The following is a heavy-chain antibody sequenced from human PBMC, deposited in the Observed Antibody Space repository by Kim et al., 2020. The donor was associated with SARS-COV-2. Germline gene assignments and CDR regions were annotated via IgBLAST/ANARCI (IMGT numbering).Heavy chain of an antibody. CDR3: ARAVWFRELLPRYYFDY. V-gene: IGHV1-8*01. Sequence: FKGRVTMTRNTSISTAYMELSSLRSEDTAVYYCARAVWFRELLPRYYFDYWGQGTLVTVSS. D-gene: IGHD3-10*01. J-gene: IGHJ4*02.